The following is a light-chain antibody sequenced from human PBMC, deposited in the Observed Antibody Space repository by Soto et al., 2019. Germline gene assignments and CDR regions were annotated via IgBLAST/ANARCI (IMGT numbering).Light chain of an antibody. CDR2: EAS. V-gene: IGKV3-11*01. CDR3: QQRISWWT. CDR1: QSVGTY. J-gene: IGKJ1*01. Sequence: LXXSASQSVGTYLAWYQHKSGQAPRLLIYEASNRATGIPARFSGSGSGTDFTLTISSLEPEDFAIYYCQQRISWWTFGQGTKVDIK.